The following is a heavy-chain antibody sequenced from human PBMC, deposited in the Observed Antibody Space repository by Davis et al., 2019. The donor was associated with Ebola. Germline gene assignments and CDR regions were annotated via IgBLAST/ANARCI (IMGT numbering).Heavy chain of an antibody. J-gene: IGHJ4*02. CDR1: GFTFDDYA. V-gene: IGHV3-9*01. CDR2: ISWNSGSI. Sequence: SLKISCAASGFTFDDYAMHWVRQAPGKGLEWVSGISWNSGSIGYADSVKGRFTISRDNAKNTLYLQMNSLRAEDTAVYYCARVILARPDYWGQGTLVTVSS. D-gene: IGHD3-3*01. CDR3: ARVILARPDY.